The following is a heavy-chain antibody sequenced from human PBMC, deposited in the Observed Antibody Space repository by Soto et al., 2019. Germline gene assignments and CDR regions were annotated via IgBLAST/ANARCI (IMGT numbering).Heavy chain of an antibody. CDR3: ARADSGSYYIPVYYYYFCMDV. Sequence: SDTLSLTCAVYGGSFSGYYWSWIRQPPGKGLEWIGEINHSGSTNYNPSLKNRVTISVDTSKNQFSLKLSSVTAADTAVYYCARADSGSYYIPVYYYYFCMDVWGQGTTVTVSS. J-gene: IGHJ6*02. D-gene: IGHD1-26*01. V-gene: IGHV4-34*01. CDR1: GGSFSGYY. CDR2: INHSGST.